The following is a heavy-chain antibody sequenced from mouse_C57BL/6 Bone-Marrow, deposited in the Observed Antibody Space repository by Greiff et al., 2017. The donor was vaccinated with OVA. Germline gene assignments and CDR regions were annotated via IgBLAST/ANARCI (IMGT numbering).Heavy chain of an antibody. D-gene: IGHD1-1*01. Sequence: QVQLQQSGPELVKPGASVKISCKASGYAFSSSWMNWVKQRPGKGLEWIGRIYPGDGDTNYNGKFKGKATLTADKSSSTAYMQLSSLTSEDSAVYFCAREGYLDYGSAFAYWGQGTLVTVSA. CDR1: GYAFSSSW. CDR2: IYPGDGDT. CDR3: AREGYLDYGSAFAY. J-gene: IGHJ3*01. V-gene: IGHV1-82*01.